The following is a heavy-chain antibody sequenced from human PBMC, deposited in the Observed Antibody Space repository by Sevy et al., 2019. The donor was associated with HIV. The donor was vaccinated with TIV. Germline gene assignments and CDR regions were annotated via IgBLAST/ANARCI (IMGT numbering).Heavy chain of an antibody. D-gene: IGHD2-2*01. CDR3: AKDCSSTSFHGDALDI. CDR2: ISGSGGST. V-gene: IGHV3-23*01. CDR1: GFTFSSYA. J-gene: IGHJ3*02. Sequence: GGSLRLSCAASGFTFSSYAMSWVRQAPGKGLEWVSAISGSGGSTYYADSVKGRFTISRDNSKNTLYLQMNSLRAEDTAVYYCAKDCSSTSFHGDALDIWGQGTMVTVSS.